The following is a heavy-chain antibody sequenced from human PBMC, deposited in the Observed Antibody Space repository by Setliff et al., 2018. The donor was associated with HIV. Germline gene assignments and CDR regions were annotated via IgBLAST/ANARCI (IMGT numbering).Heavy chain of an antibody. CDR2: IYWDDAK. D-gene: IGHD2-15*01. V-gene: IGHV2-5*02. CDR3: AHQELGYCSGGSCPPPHAFDI. Sequence: PTQTLPLTCTFSGFSLSTSGVAVAWIRQPPGKALEWLALIYWDDAKHYSPSLKSRLTITKDTSKNQVVLTMTTMDPVDTATYYCAHQELGYCSGGSCPPPHAFDIWGQGTMVTVSS. CDR1: GFSLSTSGVA. J-gene: IGHJ3*02.